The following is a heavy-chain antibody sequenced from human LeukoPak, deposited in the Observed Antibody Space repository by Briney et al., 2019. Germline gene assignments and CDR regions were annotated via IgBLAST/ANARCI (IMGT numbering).Heavy chain of an antibody. Sequence: PSETLSLTCTVSGGSISSGNYYWNWIRQPAGKRLEWIGRVYTSGSGSTNYNPSLKSRVTISVDTSKNQFSLKLSSVTAADTAVYYCARLKQSFWDSDYYGMDVWGQGTTVTVSS. V-gene: IGHV4-61*02. CDR1: GGSISSGNYY. D-gene: IGHD3-3*01. CDR3: ARLKQSFWDSDYYGMDV. J-gene: IGHJ6*02. CDR2: VYTSGSGST.